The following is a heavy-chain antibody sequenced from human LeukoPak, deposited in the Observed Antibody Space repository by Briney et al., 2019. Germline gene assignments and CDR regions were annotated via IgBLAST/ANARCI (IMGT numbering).Heavy chain of an antibody. Sequence: GGSLRLSCAASGFTFSSYARSWVRQAPGKGLEWVSAISGSGGSTYYADSVKGRFTISRDNSKNTLYLQMNSLRAEDTAVYYCAKGGPEGLYYYYMDVWGKGTTVTVSS. CDR2: ISGSGGST. V-gene: IGHV3-23*01. CDR3: AKGGPEGLYYYYMDV. CDR1: GFTFSSYA. J-gene: IGHJ6*03. D-gene: IGHD1-14*01.